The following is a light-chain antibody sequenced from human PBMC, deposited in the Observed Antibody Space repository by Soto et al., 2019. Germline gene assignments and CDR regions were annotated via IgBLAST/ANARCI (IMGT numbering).Light chain of an antibody. CDR1: SSDVGGYNS. CDR2: EVS. CDR3: SSYTSSSIL. J-gene: IGLJ1*01. V-gene: IGLV2-14*01. Sequence: QSVLTQPASVSGSPGQSITISCTGTSSDVGGYNSVSWYQQHPDKAPKLMIYEVSNRPSGVSNRFSGSKSGNTASLTISGLQAEDEADYYCSSYTSSSILFGTGTKVTVL.